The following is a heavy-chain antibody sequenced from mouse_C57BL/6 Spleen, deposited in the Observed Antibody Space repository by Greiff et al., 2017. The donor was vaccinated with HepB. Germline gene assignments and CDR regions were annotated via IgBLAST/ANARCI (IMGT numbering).Heavy chain of an antibody. D-gene: IGHD1-1*01. CDR1: GYTFTSYW. V-gene: IGHV1-55*01. CDR3: ARNPLIYYYGSSYVRGDY. Sequence: VQLQQPGAELVKPGASVKMSCKASGYTFTSYWITWVKQRPGQGLEWIGDIYPGSGSTNYNEKFKSKATLTVDTSSSTAYMQLSSLTSEDSAVYYCARNPLIYYYGSSYVRGDYWGQGTTLTVSS. J-gene: IGHJ2*01. CDR2: IYPGSGST.